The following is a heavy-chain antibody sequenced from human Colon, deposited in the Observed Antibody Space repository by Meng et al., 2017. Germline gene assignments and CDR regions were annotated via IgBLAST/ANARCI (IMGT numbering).Heavy chain of an antibody. Sequence: QGQLQERGPGMCQPSQTLSLTCTGSGGSISSGDYYWSWIRKPPGKGLEWIGYIYYSGSTYSNASLKSRVTISIDRSKNQFSLKLSSVTAADTAVYYCARDRKHYGERGWFDPWGQGTLVTASS. D-gene: IGHD4-17*01. CDR3: ARDRKHYGERGWFDP. V-gene: IGHV4-30-4*01. CDR2: IYYSGST. CDR1: GGSISSGDYY. J-gene: IGHJ5*02.